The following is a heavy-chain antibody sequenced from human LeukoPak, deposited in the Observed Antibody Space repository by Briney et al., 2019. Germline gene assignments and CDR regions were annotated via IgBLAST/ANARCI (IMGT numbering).Heavy chain of an antibody. J-gene: IGHJ4*02. CDR1: GFTFSSYS. CDR3: ARDIAVDPNY. D-gene: IGHD6-19*01. Sequence: GGSLRLSCAASGFTFSSYSMNWVRQAPGKGLEWVSSISSSSSYIYYADSVKGRFTISRDNAKNSLYLQMSSLRAEDTAVYYCARDIAVDPNYWGQGTLVTVSS. CDR2: ISSSSSYI. V-gene: IGHV3-21*01.